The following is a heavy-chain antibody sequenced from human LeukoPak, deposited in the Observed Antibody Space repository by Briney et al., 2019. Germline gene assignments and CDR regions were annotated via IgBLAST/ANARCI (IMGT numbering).Heavy chain of an antibody. CDR1: GGSISSHY. CDR3: ARVPVDFWSGFYSGWFDP. D-gene: IGHD3-3*01. J-gene: IGHJ5*02. Sequence: SETLSLTCTVSGGSISSHYWSWIRQPPGKGLEWIGYIYYSGSTNYNPSLKSRVTISVDTSKNQFSLKLSSLTATDTAVYYCARVPVDFWSGFYSGWFDPWGQGTLVTVSS. CDR2: IYYSGST. V-gene: IGHV4-59*11.